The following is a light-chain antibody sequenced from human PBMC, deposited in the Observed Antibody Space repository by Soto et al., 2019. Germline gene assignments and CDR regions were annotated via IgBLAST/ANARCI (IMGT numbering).Light chain of an antibody. Sequence: EIVLTQSPATLSLSPGERATLSCRASQSISSYLAWYQQKPGQAPRLLIYDASNRATAIPARFSGSGSGTDFTLTISSLEPEDFAVYYCQKRNYWPLTFGQGTRRRL. CDR1: QSISSY. J-gene: IGKJ5*01. CDR2: DAS. CDR3: QKRNYWPLT. V-gene: IGKV3-11*01.